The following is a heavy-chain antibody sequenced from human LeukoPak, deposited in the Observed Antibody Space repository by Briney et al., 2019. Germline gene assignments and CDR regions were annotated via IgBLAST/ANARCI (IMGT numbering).Heavy chain of an antibody. V-gene: IGHV4-30-4*01. CDR3: ARDSGRYGDYDVLGY. CDR2: IYYSGST. Sequence: PSETLSLTCTVSGGSISSGDYYWSWIRQPPGKGLEWIGYIYYSGSTYYNPSLKSRVTISVDTSKNQFSLKLSSVTAADTAVYYCARDSGRYGDYDVLGYWGQGTLVTVSS. J-gene: IGHJ4*02. D-gene: IGHD4-17*01. CDR1: GGSISSGDYY.